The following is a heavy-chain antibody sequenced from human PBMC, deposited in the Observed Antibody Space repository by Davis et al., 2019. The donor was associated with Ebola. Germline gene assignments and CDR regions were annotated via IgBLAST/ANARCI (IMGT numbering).Heavy chain of an antibody. CDR2: ISSSSSYI. D-gene: IGHD2-8*01. J-gene: IGHJ6*03. V-gene: IGHV3-21*01. CDR3: ASCTNGVCYGSYMDV. CDR1: GFTFSSYS. Sequence: PGGSLRLSCAASGFTFSSYSMNWVRQAPGKGLEWVSSISSSSSYIYYADSVKGRFTISRDNAKNSLYLQMNSLRAEDTAVYYCASCTNGVCYGSYMDVWGKGTTVTVSS.